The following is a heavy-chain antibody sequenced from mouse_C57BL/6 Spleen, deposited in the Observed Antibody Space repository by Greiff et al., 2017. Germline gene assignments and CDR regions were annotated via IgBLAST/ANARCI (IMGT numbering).Heavy chain of an antibody. D-gene: IGHD2-3*01. CDR3: AKNGGIYDGYYVGYFDV. V-gene: IGHV2-5*01. CDR1: GFSLTSYG. CDR2: IWRGGST. J-gene: IGHJ1*03. Sequence: QVQLQQSGPGLVQPSQSLSITCTVSGFSLTSYGVHWVRQSPGKGLEWLGVIWRGGSTDYNAAFMSRLSITKDNSTSQVFCKMNSLQADDTAIYYCAKNGGIYDGYYVGYFDVWGTGTTVTVSS.